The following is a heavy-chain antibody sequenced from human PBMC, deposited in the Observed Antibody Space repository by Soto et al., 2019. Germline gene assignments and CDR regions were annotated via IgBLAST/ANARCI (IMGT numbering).Heavy chain of an antibody. CDR2: IKQDGSEK. J-gene: IGHJ3*02. V-gene: IGHV3-7*03. CDR1: GFTFSSYW. Sequence: GGSLRLSCAASGFTFSSYWMSWVRQAPGKGLEWVANIKQDGSEKYYVDSVKGRFTISRDNAKNSLYLQMNSLRAEDTAVYYWAGEGLTGVAFDNWGQGTLVTVSS. D-gene: IGHD7-27*01. CDR3: AGEGLTGVAFDN.